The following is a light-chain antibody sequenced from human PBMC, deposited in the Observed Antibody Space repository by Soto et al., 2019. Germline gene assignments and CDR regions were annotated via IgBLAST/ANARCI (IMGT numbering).Light chain of an antibody. J-gene: IGKJ4*01. CDR3: LQRTNWLT. CDR1: QSVTWY. Sequence: EIVLTQSPATLSLSPGERATLSCRASQSVTWYLAWYQQKPGQAPRLLIYDATNRATGIPARLSGSGSGTDFTLTISSLEPEDFAVYYCLQRTNWLTFGGGTRVEI. CDR2: DAT. V-gene: IGKV3-11*01.